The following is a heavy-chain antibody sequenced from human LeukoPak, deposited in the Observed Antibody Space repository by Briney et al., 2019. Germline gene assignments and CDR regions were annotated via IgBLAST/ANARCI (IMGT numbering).Heavy chain of an antibody. CDR2: IKQDGSEK. Sequence: GGSLRLSCAASGFTFSSFWMSWVRQAPGKGLEWVANIKQDGSEKYYVDSVEGRFTISRDNAKNSLYLQMNSLRAEDTAVYYCARVLYYDFWSGYYPHYFDYWGQGTPVTVSS. V-gene: IGHV3-7*01. CDR3: ARVLYYDFWSGYYPHYFDY. CDR1: GFTFSSFW. D-gene: IGHD3-3*01. J-gene: IGHJ4*02.